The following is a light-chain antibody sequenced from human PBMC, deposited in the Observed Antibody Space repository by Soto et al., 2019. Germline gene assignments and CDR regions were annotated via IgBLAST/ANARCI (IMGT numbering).Light chain of an antibody. V-gene: IGKV1-6*01. CDR1: QGIRND. J-gene: IGKJ2*02. Sequence: AIQMTQSPSSLSASVGDRVTITCRASQGIRNDLGWYQQKPGKAPKLLIYAASSLQSGVPSRFSGSGSGADFTLTISNLQPEEFATYYCLQDYNDPRTFGQGTKLEIK. CDR3: LQDYNDPRT. CDR2: AAS.